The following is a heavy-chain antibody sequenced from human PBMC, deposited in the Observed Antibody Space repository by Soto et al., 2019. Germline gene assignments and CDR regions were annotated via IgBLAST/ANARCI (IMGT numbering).Heavy chain of an antibody. Sequence: QVQLVQSGAEVKRPGSSVKASCKASGGTFSSYSISWVRQAPGQGLEWMGRIIPMLGKAHYAQRLQGRVTITADESTSTAYMELSSLRSEDTAVYYCARGDTLFRGVIQPYAFELWGQGTMVTVSS. D-gene: IGHD3-10*01. CDR2: IIPMLGKA. V-gene: IGHV1-69*09. J-gene: IGHJ3*01. CDR3: ARGDTLFRGVIQPYAFEL. CDR1: GGTFSSYS.